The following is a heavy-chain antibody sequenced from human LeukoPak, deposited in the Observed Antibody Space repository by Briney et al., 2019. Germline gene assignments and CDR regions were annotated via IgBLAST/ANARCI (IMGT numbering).Heavy chain of an antibody. CDR1: GGSISSYY. Sequence: SETLSLTCTVSGGSISSYYWSWIRQPPGKGLEWIGYIYYSGSTNYKSSLKSRVTISVDTSKNQFSLKLSSVTAADTAVYCCARTTEGGYTYGYSYYYYMDVWGKGTTVTISS. D-gene: IGHD5-18*01. V-gene: IGHV4-59*01. CDR2: IYYSGST. CDR3: ARTTEGGYTYGYSYYYYMDV. J-gene: IGHJ6*03.